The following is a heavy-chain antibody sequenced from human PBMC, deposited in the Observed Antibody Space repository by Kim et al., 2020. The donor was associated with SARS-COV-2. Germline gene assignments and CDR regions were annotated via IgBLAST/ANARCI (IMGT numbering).Heavy chain of an antibody. Sequence: SVKVSCKASGGTFSSYAISWVRQAPGQGLEWMGRIIPILGIANYAQKFQGRVTSTADKSTSTAYMELSSLRSEDTAVYYCAGGGYCSSTSCYGYYYYYMDVWGKGTTVTVSS. CDR3: AGGGYCSSTSCYGYYYYYMDV. V-gene: IGHV1-69*04. CDR2: IIPILGIA. CDR1: GGTFSSYA. D-gene: IGHD2-2*01. J-gene: IGHJ6*03.